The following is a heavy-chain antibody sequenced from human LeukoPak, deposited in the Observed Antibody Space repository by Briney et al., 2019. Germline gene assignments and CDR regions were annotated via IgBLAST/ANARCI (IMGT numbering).Heavy chain of an antibody. V-gene: IGHV3-74*01. CDR3: ARDPAECTGGYCYLVS. D-gene: IGHD2-8*02. J-gene: IGHJ4*02. Sequence: QPGGSLRLSWAASGXTFSSDWMHWVRQAPGKGLVWVSRIKSDGSSTRYADSVKGRFTTSRDNAKNTLYLQMNSLRAEDTAVYYCARDPAECTGGYCYLVSWGQGTLVTVSS. CDR1: GXTFSSDW. CDR2: IKSDGSST.